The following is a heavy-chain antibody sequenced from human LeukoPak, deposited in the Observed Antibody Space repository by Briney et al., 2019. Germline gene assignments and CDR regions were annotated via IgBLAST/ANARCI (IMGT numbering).Heavy chain of an antibody. CDR1: GVSISSYY. D-gene: IGHD3-22*01. V-gene: IGHV4-59*01. CDR3: ARKHYYDSSGSQSGVFDY. CDR2: ISYSGST. J-gene: IGHJ4*02. Sequence: PSETLSLTCTVSGVSISSYYWSWIRQPPGKGLEWIGYISYSGSTNYNPSLKSRVTISVDTSKNQFSLKLSSVTAADTAVYYCARKHYYDSSGSQSGVFDYWGQGTLVTVSS.